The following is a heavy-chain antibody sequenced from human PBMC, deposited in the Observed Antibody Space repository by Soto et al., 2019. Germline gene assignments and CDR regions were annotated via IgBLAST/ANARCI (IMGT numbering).Heavy chain of an antibody. V-gene: IGHV3-21*01. CDR3: ARNKLRFFDYYGMDV. CDR2: ISSSSSYI. Sequence: PGGSLRLSXAASGFTFSSYSMNWVRQAPGKGLEWVSSISSSSSYIYYADSVKGRFTISRDNAKNSLYLQMNSLRAEDTAVYYCARNKLRFFDYYGMDVWGQGTTVTVSS. CDR1: GFTFSSYS. D-gene: IGHD3-3*01. J-gene: IGHJ6*02.